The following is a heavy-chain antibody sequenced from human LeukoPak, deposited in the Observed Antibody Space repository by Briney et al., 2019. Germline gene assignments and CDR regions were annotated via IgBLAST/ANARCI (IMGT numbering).Heavy chain of an antibody. CDR2: IIPIFGTA. J-gene: IGHJ4*02. CDR3: ARSGGSYSGYYFDY. CDR1: GGTFSSYA. Sequence: ASVKVSCKASGGTFSSYAISWVRQAPGQGLEWMGGIIPIFGTANYAQKFQGRVTITADESTSTAYMELSSLRSEDTAVYYCARSGGSYSGYYFDYWGQGTLVTVSS. D-gene: IGHD1-26*01. V-gene: IGHV1-69*13.